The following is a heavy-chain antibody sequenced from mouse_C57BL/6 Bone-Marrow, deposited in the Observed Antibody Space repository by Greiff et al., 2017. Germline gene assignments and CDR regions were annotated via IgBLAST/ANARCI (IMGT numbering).Heavy chain of an antibody. CDR2: IYPRSGNT. V-gene: IGHV1-81*01. J-gene: IGHJ2*01. CDR3: ARRGSFYFDY. Sequence: VHLVESGAELARPGASVKLSCKASGYTFTSYGISWVKQSTGQGLEWIGEIYPRSGNTYYNEKFKGKATLTADKSSSTAYMELRSLTSEDSAVYFCARRGSFYFDYWGQGTTLTVSS. CDR1: GYTFTSYG.